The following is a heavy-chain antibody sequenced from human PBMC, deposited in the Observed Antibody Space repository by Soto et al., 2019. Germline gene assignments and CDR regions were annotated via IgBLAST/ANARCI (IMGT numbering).Heavy chain of an antibody. Sequence: QVHLVQSGAEVKKPGASVKVSCKGSGYAFTTYGITWVRQAPGQGLEWMGWISAHNGNTNYAQKLQDRVTVTRDTSTSTAYMELRSLRSDDTAVYYCARGRYGDYWGQGALGTVSS. CDR1: GYAFTTYG. V-gene: IGHV1-18*01. D-gene: IGHD1-1*01. CDR3: ARGRYGDY. CDR2: ISAHNGNT. J-gene: IGHJ4*02.